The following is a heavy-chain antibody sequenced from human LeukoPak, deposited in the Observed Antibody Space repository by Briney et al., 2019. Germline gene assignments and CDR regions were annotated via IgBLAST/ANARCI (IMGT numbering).Heavy chain of an antibody. CDR1: GGSITSANW. V-gene: IGHV4-4*02. CDR2: IYHTGNT. D-gene: IGHD6-25*01. J-gene: IGHJ6*03. CDR3: ARDANGSDLHYYHMDV. Sequence: SETLSLTCAVSGGSITSANWWSWVRQSPGKGLEWIGEIYHTGNTHYNPSLNSRVSISLDTSKNQFSLRLTSVTAADTAVYFCARDANGSDLHYYHMDVWGKGPRSPSP.